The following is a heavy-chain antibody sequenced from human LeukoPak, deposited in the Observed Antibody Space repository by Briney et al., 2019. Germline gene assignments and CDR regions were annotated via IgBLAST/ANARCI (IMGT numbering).Heavy chain of an antibody. Sequence: PGGSLRLSCAASGFTVSSNYMSWVGQAPGKGLEWVSVIYSGGSTYHADSVKGRFTISRDNSKNTLYLQMNSLRAEDTAVYYCARAVRGVIITKGYFQHWGQGTLVTVSS. CDR2: IYSGGST. CDR1: GFTVSSNY. D-gene: IGHD3-10*01. V-gene: IGHV3-66*01. J-gene: IGHJ1*01. CDR3: ARAVRGVIITKGYFQH.